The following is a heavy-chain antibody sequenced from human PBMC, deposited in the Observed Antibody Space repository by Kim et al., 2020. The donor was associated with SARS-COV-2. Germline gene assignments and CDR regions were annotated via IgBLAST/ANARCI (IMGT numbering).Heavy chain of an antibody. V-gene: IGHV3-30-3*01. J-gene: IGHJ4*02. CDR2: ISYDGSNK. CDR3: ARDLGIGVQEDYFDY. CDR1: GFTFSSYA. D-gene: IGHD2-15*01. Sequence: GGSLRLSCAASGFTFSSYAMHWVRQAPGKGLEWVAVISYDGSNKYYADSVKGRFTISRDNSKNTLYLQMNSLRAEDTAVYYCARDLGIGVQEDYFDYWGQGTLVTVSS.